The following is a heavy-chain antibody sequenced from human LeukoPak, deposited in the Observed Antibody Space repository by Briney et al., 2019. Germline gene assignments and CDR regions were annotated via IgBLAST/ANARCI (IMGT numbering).Heavy chain of an antibody. V-gene: IGHV1-18*01. Sequence: ASVKVSCKASGYTFTSYGISWVRQAPGQGLEWMGWISAYNGNTNYAQKLQGRVTMTTDTSTSTAHMELRSLRSDDTAVYYCARDDSSGHDPVPFDYWGQGTLVTVSS. D-gene: IGHD3-22*01. J-gene: IGHJ4*02. CDR1: GYTFTSYG. CDR3: ARDDSSGHDPVPFDY. CDR2: ISAYNGNT.